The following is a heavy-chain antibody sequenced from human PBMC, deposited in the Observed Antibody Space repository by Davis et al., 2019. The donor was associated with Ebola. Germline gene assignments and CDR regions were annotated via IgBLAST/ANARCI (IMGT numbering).Heavy chain of an antibody. CDR2: IYYSGST. D-gene: IGHD3-10*01. Sequence: SETLSLTCTVSGGSISSSSYYWGWIRQPPGKGLEWIGSIYYSGSTIYSPSLKSRVTISVDTSKNQFSLILNSVTAADTAVYYCARGLALVRGAHYGLDVWGQGTTVTVSS. CDR1: GGSISSSSYY. V-gene: IGHV4-39*01. J-gene: IGHJ6*02. CDR3: ARGLALVRGAHYGLDV.